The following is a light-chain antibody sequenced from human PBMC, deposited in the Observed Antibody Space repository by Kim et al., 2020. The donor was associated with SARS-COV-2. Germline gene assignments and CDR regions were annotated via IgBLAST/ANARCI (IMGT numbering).Light chain of an antibody. CDR1: KLGDKY. Sequence: SYELTQPPSVSVSPGQTASITCSGTKLGDKYAYWYQQKPSQSPVLVIYQHTKRPSGISQRFSGSSSGDTATLTISRAQTMDEADYYFQAWDSSTAVFGGG. J-gene: IGLJ3*02. CDR3: QAWDSSTAV. CDR2: QHT. V-gene: IGLV3-1*01.